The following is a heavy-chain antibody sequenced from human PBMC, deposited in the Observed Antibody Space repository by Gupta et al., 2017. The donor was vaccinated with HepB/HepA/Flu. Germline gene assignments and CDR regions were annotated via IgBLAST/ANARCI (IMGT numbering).Heavy chain of an antibody. V-gene: IGHV3-23*01. D-gene: IGHD4-17*01. CDR2: ISGSGGST. CDR1: GFTFSSHA. J-gene: IGHJ4*02. CDR3: AKDLTYGDPPYYFDY. Sequence: EVQLLESGGGLVQPGGSLRLSCAASGFTFSSHAMNWVRQAPGKGLEWVAGISGSGGSTYYADSVKGRFTISRDNSKNTLYLQMNSLRAEDTAVYYCAKDLTYGDPPYYFDYWGQGILVTVSS.